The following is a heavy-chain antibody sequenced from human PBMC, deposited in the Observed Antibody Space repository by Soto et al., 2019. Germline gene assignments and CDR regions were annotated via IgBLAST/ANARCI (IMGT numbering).Heavy chain of an antibody. V-gene: IGHV3-23*01. J-gene: IGHJ6*02. D-gene: IGHD2-2*01. CDR2: LNPSGSNT. CDR3: AKDLAWDIVVVPAAIGQYGMDV. Sequence: GGSLRLSCAASGLTLSRHAMTWARQAQGKGLEWVATLNPSGSNTHYADSVKGRFTISRDNSRNTVDLQMNSLRAEDTAVYYCAKDLAWDIVVVPAAIGQYGMDVWGQGTTVTVSS. CDR1: GLTLSRHA.